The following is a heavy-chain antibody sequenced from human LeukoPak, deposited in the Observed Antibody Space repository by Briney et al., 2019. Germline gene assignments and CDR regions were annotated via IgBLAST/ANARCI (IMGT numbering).Heavy chain of an antibody. CDR2: VYTSGST. V-gene: IGHV4-61*02. D-gene: IGHD3-10*01. CDR1: GASISSGSYF. CDR3: ARERAGEGALDI. J-gene: IGHJ3*02. Sequence: TLSLTCTVSGASISSGSYFWSWIRQPAGEGLEWIGRVYTSGSTNYNPPLRSRVTISLDTSKNQLSLRLSSVTAADTAVYYCARERAGEGALDIWGQGTLVTVSS.